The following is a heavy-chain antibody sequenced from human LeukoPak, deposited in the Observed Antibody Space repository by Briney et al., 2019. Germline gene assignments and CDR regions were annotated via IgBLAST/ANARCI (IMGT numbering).Heavy chain of an antibody. V-gene: IGHV3-9*01. D-gene: IGHD2-21*01. CDR3: ARARDGQVIPFDH. CDR2: LTWRSEEI. CDR1: GFVFANYA. Sequence: PGGSLRLSCEASGFVFANYAMHWVRQAPGKGLEWVSGLTWRSEEIDYADSVKGRFTISRDDAKNSLYLQMNSLREEDSALYYCARARDGQVIPFDHWGQGTLVTVFS. J-gene: IGHJ4*02.